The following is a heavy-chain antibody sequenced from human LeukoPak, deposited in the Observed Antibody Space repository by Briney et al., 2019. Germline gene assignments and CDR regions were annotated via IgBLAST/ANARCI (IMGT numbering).Heavy chain of an antibody. J-gene: IGHJ4*02. CDR3: ARRSGIAVAGAFDY. V-gene: IGHV3-21*04. CDR2: IISSSRYI. Sequence: GGSLRLSCAASGFTFNSYSMNWVRQAPGKGLEWVSSIISSSRYIHYADSVKGRFTISRDNSKNTLYLQMNSLRAEDTAVYYCARRSGIAVAGAFDYWGQGTLVTVSS. D-gene: IGHD6-19*01. CDR1: GFTFNSYS.